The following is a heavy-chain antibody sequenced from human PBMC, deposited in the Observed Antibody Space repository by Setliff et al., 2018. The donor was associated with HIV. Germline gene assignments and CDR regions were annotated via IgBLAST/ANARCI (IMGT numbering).Heavy chain of an antibody. D-gene: IGHD3-22*01. CDR3: ARVPGRDYYDTSGDFDY. J-gene: IGHJ4*02. V-gene: IGHV4-39*07. Sequence: SETLSLTCTVSGGSISSSHDFWNWIRQPPGKGLEWIGAISYGGITYYNPSLTSRVTISVDTSKNQFSLKVTSVTAADTAVYYCARVPGRDYYDTSGDFDYWGLGGSPSPQ. CDR1: GGSISSSHDF. CDR2: ISYGGIT.